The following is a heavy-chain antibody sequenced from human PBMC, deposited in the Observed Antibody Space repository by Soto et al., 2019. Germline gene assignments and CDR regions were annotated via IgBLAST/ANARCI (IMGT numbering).Heavy chain of an antibody. CDR2: ISPMFGAA. CDR3: AREVQVHTPDVVY. Sequence: QVQLVQSGAEMKKPGSSVKVSCQSSGGTFNTYAMNWVRQAPGQGPEWMGDISPMFGAANYTPKFQGRVTITADESTGTSYMQLSSSASEDTALYFCAREVQVHTPDVVYWGQGTLVTVSS. V-gene: IGHV1-69*19. J-gene: IGHJ4*02. D-gene: IGHD3-10*01. CDR1: GGTFNTYA.